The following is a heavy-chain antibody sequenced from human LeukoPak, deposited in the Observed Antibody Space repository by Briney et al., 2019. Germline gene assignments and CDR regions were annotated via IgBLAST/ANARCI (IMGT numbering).Heavy chain of an antibody. Sequence: GASVKVSCKASGYTFTSYAISWVRQAPGQGLEWMGWISAYNGSTNYAQKLQGRVTMTTDTSTSTAYMELRSLRSDDTAVYYCARENQQLNAFDIWGQGTMVTVSS. CDR1: GYTFTSYA. J-gene: IGHJ3*02. V-gene: IGHV1-18*01. D-gene: IGHD6-13*01. CDR3: ARENQQLNAFDI. CDR2: ISAYNGST.